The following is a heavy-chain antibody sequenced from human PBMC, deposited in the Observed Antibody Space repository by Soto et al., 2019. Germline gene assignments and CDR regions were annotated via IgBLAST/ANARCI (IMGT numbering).Heavy chain of an antibody. D-gene: IGHD2-2*01. V-gene: IGHV3-11*06. CDR1: GFTFSDYY. Sequence: PGGSLRLSCAASGFTFSDYYMSWMRQAPGKGLDWVSYISSSSGYTYYADSVKGRFTISRDNAKNSLFLQMNSLRAEDTAVYYCARGARGTRRGGMDVWGQGTTVTVSS. CDR3: ARGARGTRRGGMDV. J-gene: IGHJ6*02. CDR2: ISSSSGYT.